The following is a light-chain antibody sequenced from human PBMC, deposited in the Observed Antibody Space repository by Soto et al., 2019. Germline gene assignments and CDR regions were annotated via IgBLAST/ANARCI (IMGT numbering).Light chain of an antibody. V-gene: IGLV7-43*01. CDR3: LLYYGGAYV. CDR1: TGAVTSGYY. J-gene: IGLJ1*01. CDR2: STS. Sequence: QAVVTQEPSLTVSPGGTVTLTCASSTGAVTSGYYPNWFQQKPGQAPRALIYSTSNKYSWTPARFSGSLLGGKAALTLSGVQPEDEAEYYCLLYYGGAYVFGTGTKVTVL.